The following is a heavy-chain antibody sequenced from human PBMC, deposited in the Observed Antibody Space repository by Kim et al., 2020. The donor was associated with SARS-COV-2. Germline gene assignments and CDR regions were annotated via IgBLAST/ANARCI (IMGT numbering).Heavy chain of an antibody. Sequence: ETLSLTCTVSGGSISRYYWSWIRQTPGKGLEWIGYIYNSGSTIYNPSLKSRVTISLDTSKNQFSLKWNSVTAADTAVYFCARSLDYSYYMDVWGKGTTVIVSS. CDR2: IYNSGST. CDR1: GGSISRYY. V-gene: IGHV4-59*01. J-gene: IGHJ6*03. CDR3: ARSLDYSYYMDV.